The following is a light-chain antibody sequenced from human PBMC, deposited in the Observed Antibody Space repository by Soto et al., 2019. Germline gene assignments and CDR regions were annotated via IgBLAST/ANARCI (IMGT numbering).Light chain of an antibody. CDR3: QQAYGAPPT. CDR1: QSITTF. J-gene: IGKJ1*01. CDR2: AAS. V-gene: IGKV1-39*01. Sequence: IQVTQSPSSLSVSVGDRVTITFRSSQSITTFLNWYQQKPGNAPKLLIYAASSLQTGVPSRFSGSGSGTDFTLTISSLQREDFATYYCQQAYGAPPTFGQGTKVDIK.